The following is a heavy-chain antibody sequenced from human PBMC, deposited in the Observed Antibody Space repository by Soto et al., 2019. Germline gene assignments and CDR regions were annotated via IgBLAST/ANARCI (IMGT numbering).Heavy chain of an antibody. CDR3: ARGYGMDV. J-gene: IGHJ6*02. CDR2: IYYSGST. Sequence: PSETLSLTCTVSGGSISSGSYYWNWIRQPPGRGLEWIGYIYYSGSTNYNPSLKSRVTISVDTSKNQFSLKLSSVTAADTAVYYCARGYGMDVWGQGTTVTVSS. CDR1: GGSISSGSYY. V-gene: IGHV4-61*01.